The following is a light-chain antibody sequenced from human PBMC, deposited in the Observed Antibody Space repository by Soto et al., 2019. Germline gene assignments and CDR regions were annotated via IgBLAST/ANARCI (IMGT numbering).Light chain of an antibody. V-gene: IGKV1-33*01. J-gene: IGKJ5*01. CDR1: QDISYY. CDR3: QQYYNLPIT. CDR2: GAS. Sequence: DIQMTHSPSSLSASVGDRITLRCQASQDISYYFSWYQQNPGQAPNLLIYGASNLEPGVPSRFSGSGSGTDFSLTISSLQPEDIATYYCQQYYNLPITFGQGTRLEIK.